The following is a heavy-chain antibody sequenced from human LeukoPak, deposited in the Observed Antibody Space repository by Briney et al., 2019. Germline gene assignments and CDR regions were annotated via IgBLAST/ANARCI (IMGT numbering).Heavy chain of an antibody. CDR3: ARGSPSGSSYFDY. CDR1: GGSFNGYY. J-gene: IGHJ4*02. V-gene: IGHV4-34*01. D-gene: IGHD1-26*01. CDR2: INHSGST. Sequence: SETLSLTCAVYGGSFNGYYWSWIRQPPGKGLEWIGDINHSGSTNYNPSLKSRVTMSVDTSKNQFSLKLSSVTAADTAVYYCARGSPSGSSYFDYWGQGTLVTVSS.